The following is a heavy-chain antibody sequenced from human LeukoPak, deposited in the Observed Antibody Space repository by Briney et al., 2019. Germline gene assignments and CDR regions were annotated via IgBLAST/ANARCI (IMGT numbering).Heavy chain of an antibody. CDR1: GFTFSNAW. J-gene: IGHJ6*03. V-gene: IGHV3-15*01. D-gene: IGHD1-20*01. CDR2: IKSKTDGGTT. Sequence: GGSLRLSCAASGFTFSNAWMSWVRQAPGKGLEWVGRIKSKTDGGTTDYAAPVKGRFTISRDDSKNTLHLQMNSLKTEDTAVYNSTTDPFKWNEGYMDVWGKGTTVTVSS. CDR3: TTDPFKWNEGYMDV.